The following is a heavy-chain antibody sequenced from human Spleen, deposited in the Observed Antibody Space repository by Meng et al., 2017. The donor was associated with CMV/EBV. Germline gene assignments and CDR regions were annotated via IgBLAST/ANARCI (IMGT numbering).Heavy chain of an antibody. D-gene: IGHD5-18*01. CDR1: GGPISSGSHH. J-gene: IGHJ4*02. V-gene: IGHV4-61*01. CDR3: ARIRGYSLPEF. CDR2: IYHTGTT. Sequence: CSVSGGPISSGSHHWSWIRQSPGKRLEWIGNIYHTGTTNYNPSLTSRVTMSVDPSRNQFSLTLSSLNASDTAVYYCARIRGYSLPEFWGRGILVTVSS.